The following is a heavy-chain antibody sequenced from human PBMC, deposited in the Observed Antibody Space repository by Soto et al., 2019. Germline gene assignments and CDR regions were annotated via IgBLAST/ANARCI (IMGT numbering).Heavy chain of an antibody. CDR1: GGSISSYY. J-gene: IGHJ4*02. CDR2: IYYSGST. D-gene: IGHD1-26*01. Sequence: QVQLQESDPGLVKPSETLSLTCTVSGGSISSYYWSWIRQPPGKGLEWIGYIYYSGSTNYNPSLKSRVTISVDTSKNQFSLKLSSVTAADTAVYYCARAGWVGAIDYWGQGTLVTVSS. CDR3: ARAGWVGAIDY. V-gene: IGHV4-59*01.